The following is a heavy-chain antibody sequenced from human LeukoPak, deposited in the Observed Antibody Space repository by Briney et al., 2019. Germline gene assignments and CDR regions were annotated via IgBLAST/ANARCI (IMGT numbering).Heavy chain of an antibody. Sequence: SGGSLRLSCAASGFPFSSYDIPWVPRATGRGVERVAFMGYDESNKYYADSVRGRFTISRDNAKNSLYLQMNSLRAEDTAVYYCARGGRWLQDADYWGQGTLVTVSS. D-gene: IGHD5-24*01. CDR2: MGYDESNK. CDR1: GFPFSSYD. V-gene: IGHV3-30*02. J-gene: IGHJ4*02. CDR3: ARGGRWLQDADY.